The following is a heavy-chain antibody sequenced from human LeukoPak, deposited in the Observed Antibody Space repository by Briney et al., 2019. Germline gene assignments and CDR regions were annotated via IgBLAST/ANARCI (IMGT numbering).Heavy chain of an antibody. V-gene: IGHV4-4*07. Sequence: SETLSLTCTVSGGSISSYYWSWIRQPAGKGLEWIGRFYTSGSTNYNPSLKSRVTMSVDTSKNQFSLKLSSVTAADTAVYYCARQTYDSSGYYYTDYWGQGTLVTVSS. CDR1: GGSISSYY. CDR3: ARQTYDSSGYYYTDY. J-gene: IGHJ4*02. D-gene: IGHD3-22*01. CDR2: FYTSGST.